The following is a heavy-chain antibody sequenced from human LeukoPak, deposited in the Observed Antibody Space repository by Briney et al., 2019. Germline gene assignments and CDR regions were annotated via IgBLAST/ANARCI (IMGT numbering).Heavy chain of an antibody. CDR3: AKADIVVVPSARNYYYYYYMDV. J-gene: IGHJ6*03. V-gene: IGHV3-43D*04. CDR1: GFTFDDYA. CDR2: ISWDGGST. D-gene: IGHD2-2*01. Sequence: GGSLRLSCAASGFTFDDYAMHWVRHAPGKGLEWVSLISWDGGSTYYADSVKGRFTISRDNSKNTLYLQMNSLRAEDTAVYYCAKADIVVVPSARNYYYYYYMDVWGKGTTVTVSS.